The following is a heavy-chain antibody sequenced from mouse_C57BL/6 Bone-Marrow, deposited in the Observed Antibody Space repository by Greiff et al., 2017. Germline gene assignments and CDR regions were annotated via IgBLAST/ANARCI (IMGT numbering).Heavy chain of an antibody. CDR1: GYTFTSYW. CDR3: ARSTTVGDWFAY. V-gene: IGHV1-52*01. Sequence: VQLQESGAELVRPGSSVKLSCKASGYTFTSYWMHWVKQRPIQGLEWIGNIDPSDSETHYNQKFKDKATLTVDKSSSTAYMQLSSLTSEDSAVYYCARSTTVGDWFAYWGQGTLVTVSA. J-gene: IGHJ3*01. CDR2: IDPSDSET. D-gene: IGHD2-2*01.